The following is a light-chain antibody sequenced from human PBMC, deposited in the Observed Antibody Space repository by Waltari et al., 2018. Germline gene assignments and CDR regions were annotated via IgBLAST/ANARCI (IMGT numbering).Light chain of an antibody. CDR1: QDIRSY. Sequence: DIQMTQSTSSLSASVGDRVTITCQASQDIRSYLNWYQQKPGTAPKVLIYDASNLDSGVPSRFSGSGSGTDFAVTITSLQPEDIATYYCQQYDSLPWTFGQGTKVEIK. CDR3: QQYDSLPWT. CDR2: DAS. V-gene: IGKV1-33*01. J-gene: IGKJ1*01.